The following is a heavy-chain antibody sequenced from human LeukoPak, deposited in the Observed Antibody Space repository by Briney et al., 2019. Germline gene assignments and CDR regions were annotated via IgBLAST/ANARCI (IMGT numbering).Heavy chain of an antibody. J-gene: IGHJ4*02. CDR3: ARDSMAYDPPQGVDY. CDR1: GFTFSDYY. Sequence: GGSLRLSCAASGFTFSDYYMSWIRQAPGKGLEWVSYISSSGSTIYYADSAKGRFTISRDNAKNSLYLQMNSLRAEDTAVYYCARDSMAYDPPQGVDYWGQGTLVTVSS. D-gene: IGHD3-22*01. CDR2: ISSSGSTI. V-gene: IGHV3-11*01.